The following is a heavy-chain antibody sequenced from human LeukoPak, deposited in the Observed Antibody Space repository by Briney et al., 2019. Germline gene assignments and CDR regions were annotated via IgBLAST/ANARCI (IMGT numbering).Heavy chain of an antibody. CDR2: ISSSSSYI. CDR3: AREAVVPAAITGFDY. J-gene: IGHJ4*02. Sequence: GGSLRLSCAASGFTFSSYSMNWVRQAPGKGLEWVSSISSSSSYIYYADSVKGRFTISRDNAKNSLYLQMNSLRAEDTAVYYCAREAVVPAAITGFDYWGQGTLVTVSS. V-gene: IGHV3-21*01. D-gene: IGHD2-2*01. CDR1: GFTFSSYS.